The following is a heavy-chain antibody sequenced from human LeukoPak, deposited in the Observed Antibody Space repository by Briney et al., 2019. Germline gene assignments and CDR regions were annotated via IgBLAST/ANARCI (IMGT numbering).Heavy chain of an antibody. CDR1: GFTFSSYA. CDR3: ARGRTAMATGRIDY. J-gene: IGHJ4*02. V-gene: IGHV3-30*04. Sequence: GRSLRLSCAASGFTFSSYAMHWVRQAPGKGLEWVAVISYDGSDKYYADSVKGRFTISRDNSKNTLYLQVNSLRTEDTAVYYCARGRTAMATGRIDYWGQGTLVTVSS. CDR2: ISYDGSDK. D-gene: IGHD5-18*01.